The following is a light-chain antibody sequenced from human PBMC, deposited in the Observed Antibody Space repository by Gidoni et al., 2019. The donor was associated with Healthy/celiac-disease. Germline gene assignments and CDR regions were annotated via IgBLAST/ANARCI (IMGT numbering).Light chain of an antibody. CDR3: QQYNNWTPWT. J-gene: IGKJ1*01. CDR1: QRVSSN. CDR2: GAS. V-gene: IGKV3-15*01. Sequence: DIVMTLSPATLSVSPGERPTLSCRASQRVSSNLAWYQQKPGQAPRLLIYGASTRVTSSPARFSGSGSGTEYTITISSMQSEDFAVNYCQQYNNWTPWTFXQXTKVEIK.